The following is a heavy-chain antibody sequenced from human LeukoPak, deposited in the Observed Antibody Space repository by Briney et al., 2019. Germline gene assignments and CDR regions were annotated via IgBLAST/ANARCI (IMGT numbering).Heavy chain of an antibody. D-gene: IGHD6-13*01. Sequence: PGGSLRLSCAASGFPFSSYSMNWVRQAPGKGLEWVASINTASIYITYADSVKGRFTIARDNAKSSLYLQMNSLRAEDTAVYYCARKVSSSSWQTTVAFDYWGQGTLVTASS. CDR1: GFPFSSYS. J-gene: IGHJ4*02. CDR3: ARKVSSSSWQTTVAFDY. V-gene: IGHV3-21*01. CDR2: INTASIYI.